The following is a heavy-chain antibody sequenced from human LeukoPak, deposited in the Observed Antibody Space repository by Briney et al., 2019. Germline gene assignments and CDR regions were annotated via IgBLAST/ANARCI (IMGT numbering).Heavy chain of an antibody. Sequence: GASVKVSCKASGGTFSSYAISWVRQAPGQGLEWMGGIIPIFGTANYAQKFQGRVTITADKSTSTAYMELSSLRSEDTAVYYCATGKLVVVTTSGAFDIWGQGTMVTVSS. CDR3: ATGKLVVVTTSGAFDI. J-gene: IGHJ3*02. CDR2: IIPIFGTA. D-gene: IGHD2-21*02. CDR1: GGTFSSYA. V-gene: IGHV1-69*06.